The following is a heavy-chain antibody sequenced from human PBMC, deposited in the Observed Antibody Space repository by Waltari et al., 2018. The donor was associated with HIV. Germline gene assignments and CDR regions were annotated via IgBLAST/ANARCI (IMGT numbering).Heavy chain of an antibody. CDR3: ARALDYYESGSFPLWFFDV. D-gene: IGHD3-10*01. J-gene: IGHJ2*01. V-gene: IGHV4-61*02. Sequence: QVQLQESGPGLVKPSQTLSLTCTVSSGSITSGNYYWSWIRQPAGQGLEWIGRVYTSGSTNYNPSLKNRVTISIDTSRNQFSLRLSSVAAADTAVYYCARALDYYESGSFPLWFFDVWGRGTLVTVSS. CDR1: SGSITSGNYY. CDR2: VYTSGST.